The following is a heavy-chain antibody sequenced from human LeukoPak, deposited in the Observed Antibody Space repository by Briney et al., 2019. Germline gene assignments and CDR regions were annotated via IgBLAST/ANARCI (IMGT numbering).Heavy chain of an antibody. J-gene: IGHJ3*02. Sequence: PSETLSLTCTVSGGSISSSSYYWGWIRQSPGKGLEWIGSIHYGGSTYYSPSLKSRVTISVDTSKNQFSLKLSSVTAADTAVYYCARPNAAGFASAFDIWGQGTMVTVS. CDR2: IHYGGST. D-gene: IGHD2-15*01. CDR3: ARPNAAGFASAFDI. V-gene: IGHV4-39*01. CDR1: GGSISSSSYY.